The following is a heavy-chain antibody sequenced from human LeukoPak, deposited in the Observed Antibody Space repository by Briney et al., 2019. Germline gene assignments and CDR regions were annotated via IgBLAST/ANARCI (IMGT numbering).Heavy chain of an antibody. D-gene: IGHD3-3*01. CDR2: IYYSGST. Sequence: KSGGSLRLSCAASGFIFSSYAMSWVRQPPGKGLEWIGSIYYSGSTYYNPSLKSRVTISVDTSKNQFSLKLSSVTAADTAVYYCARQDFWKGYYFDYWGQGTLVTVSS. CDR1: GFIFSSYA. V-gene: IGHV4-39*01. J-gene: IGHJ4*02. CDR3: ARQDFWKGYYFDY.